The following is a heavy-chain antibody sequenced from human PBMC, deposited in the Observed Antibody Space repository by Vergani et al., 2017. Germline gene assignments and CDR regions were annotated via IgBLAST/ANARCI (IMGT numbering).Heavy chain of an antibody. J-gene: IGHJ4*02. Sequence: QVQLVQSGAEVKKPGASVKVSCKASGYTFTSYGISWVRQAPGQGLEWMGWISAYNGNTNYAQKLQGRVTMTTDTSTSTAFMELRSLRSDDTAVYYCARAQDYYDSSGHFDYWGQGTLVTVSS. CDR3: ARAQDYYDSSGHFDY. CDR2: ISAYNGNT. V-gene: IGHV1-18*04. D-gene: IGHD3-22*01. CDR1: GYTFTSYG.